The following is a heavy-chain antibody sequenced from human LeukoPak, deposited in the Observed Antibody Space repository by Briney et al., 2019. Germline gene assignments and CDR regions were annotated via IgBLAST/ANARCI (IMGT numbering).Heavy chain of an antibody. CDR1: GFTFSSYA. D-gene: IGHD6-13*01. J-gene: IGHJ3*02. Sequence: GGSLRLSCAASGFTFSSYAMSWVRQALGKGLEWVAVISYDGSNKYYADSVKGRFTISRDNSKNTLYLQMNSLRAEDTAVYYAVVSKTPQQLVAFDIWGQGTMVTVSS. CDR2: ISYDGSNK. V-gene: IGHV3-30-3*01. CDR3: VVSKTPQQLVAFDI.